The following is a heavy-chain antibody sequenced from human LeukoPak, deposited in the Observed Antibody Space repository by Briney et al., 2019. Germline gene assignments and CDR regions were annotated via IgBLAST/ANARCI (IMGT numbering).Heavy chain of an antibody. CDR2: ISGSGGKT. V-gene: IGHV3-23*01. J-gene: IGHJ4*02. Sequence: GGSLRLSCSASGFPFNIYAMNWVRHAPGKGLEWVSGISGSGGKTYYADSVKVRFTISRDNSKNTLYLQMDSLRAEDTAVYYCAKDCVYYYDSSGPYYFDYWGQGTLVTVSS. CDR1: GFPFNIYA. D-gene: IGHD3-22*01. CDR3: AKDCVYYYDSSGPYYFDY.